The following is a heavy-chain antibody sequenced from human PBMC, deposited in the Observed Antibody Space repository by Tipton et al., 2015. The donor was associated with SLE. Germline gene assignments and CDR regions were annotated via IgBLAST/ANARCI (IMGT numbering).Heavy chain of an antibody. Sequence: SLRLSCAASGFTFSSYTMSWVRQAPGRGLEWVAFIRSDGSTNYDADSVKGRFTISRDNSKNTLYLQMNNLRSEDTALYYCARSVRYYFDVWGRGTLVTASS. CDR3: ARSVRYYFDV. D-gene: IGHD1-26*01. CDR2: IRSDGSTN. J-gene: IGHJ2*01. CDR1: GFTFSSYT. V-gene: IGHV3-30*04.